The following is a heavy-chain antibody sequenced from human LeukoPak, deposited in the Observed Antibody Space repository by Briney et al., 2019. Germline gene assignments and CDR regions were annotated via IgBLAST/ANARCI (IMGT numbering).Heavy chain of an antibody. CDR3: ASRLAARGHDAFDI. CDR1: GYTFTSYD. Sequence: ASVKVSCKASGYTFTSYDINWVRQATGQGLEWMGGIIPIFGTANYAQKFQGRVTLTTDESTSTAYMELSSLRSEDTAVYYCASRLAARGHDAFDIWGQGTMVTVSS. J-gene: IGHJ3*02. V-gene: IGHV1-69*05. D-gene: IGHD6-6*01. CDR2: IIPIFGTA.